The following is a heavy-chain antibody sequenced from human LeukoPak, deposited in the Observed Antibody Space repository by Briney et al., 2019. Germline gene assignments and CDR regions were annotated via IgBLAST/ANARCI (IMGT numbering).Heavy chain of an antibody. Sequence: SETLSLTCTVSGGSISSSSYYWGWIRQPPGKGLEWIGTIYYSGSTNYNPSLKSRVTMSVDTSKNQFSLKLSSVTAADTAVYYCARDLYQLLRGRNWFDPWGQGTLVTVSS. J-gene: IGHJ5*02. CDR3: ARDLYQLLRGRNWFDP. CDR1: GGSISSSSYY. CDR2: IYYSGST. V-gene: IGHV4-39*07. D-gene: IGHD2-2*01.